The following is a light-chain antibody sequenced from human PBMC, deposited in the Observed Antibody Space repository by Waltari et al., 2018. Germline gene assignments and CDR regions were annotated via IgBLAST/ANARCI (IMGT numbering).Light chain of an antibody. Sequence: QSVLTQPLSASGTPGQRVSISCSGSSSNIGSNTIKWSPQFTGTAPKFLISTNNRLPSGVPDRFAGSEAGTSASLAISGLQSEDEADYYCAPWNDRLNDVLFGGGTKLTVL. CDR3: APWNDRLNDVL. V-gene: IGLV1-44*01. CDR1: SSNIGSNT. CDR2: TNN. J-gene: IGLJ2*01.